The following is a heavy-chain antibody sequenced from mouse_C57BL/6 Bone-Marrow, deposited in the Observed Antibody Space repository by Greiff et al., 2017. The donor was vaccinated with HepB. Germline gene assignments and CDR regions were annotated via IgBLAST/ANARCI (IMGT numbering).Heavy chain of an antibody. Sequence: EVMLVESGEGLVKPGGSLKLSCAASGFTFSSYAMSWVRQTPEKRLEWVAYISSGGDYIYYADTVKGRFTISRDNARNTLYLQMSSLKSDDTAMYYCTRGGYDGLFAYWGQGTLVTVSA. D-gene: IGHD1-2*01. CDR3: TRGGYDGLFAY. J-gene: IGHJ3*01. CDR2: ISSGGDYI. V-gene: IGHV5-9-1*02. CDR1: GFTFSSYA.